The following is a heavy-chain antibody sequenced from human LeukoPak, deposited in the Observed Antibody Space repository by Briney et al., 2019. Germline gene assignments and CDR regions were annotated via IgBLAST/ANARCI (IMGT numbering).Heavy chain of an antibody. Sequence: GGSLRLSCAASGFTFSSYSMNWVRQAPGKGLEWVSSISSSSSYIYYADSVKGRFTISRDNSKNTLYLQMNSLRAEDTAVYYCAKREGPLDAFDIWGQGTMVTVSS. CDR3: AKREGPLDAFDI. J-gene: IGHJ3*02. CDR1: GFTFSSYS. CDR2: ISSSSSYI. V-gene: IGHV3-21*04.